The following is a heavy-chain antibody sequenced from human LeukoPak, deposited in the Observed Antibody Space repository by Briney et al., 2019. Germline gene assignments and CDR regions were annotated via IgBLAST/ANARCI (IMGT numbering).Heavy chain of an antibody. D-gene: IGHD3-22*01. J-gene: IGHJ5*02. V-gene: IGHV3-23*01. Sequence: GGSLRLSCAASGFTFNNYVLIWVRQAPGKGLEWVAAISNDGGGIMYAAFVEGRFTISRDNSKNTLFLQMNSLRAEDTALYYCAKGSTGYFADLWGQGTLVTVSS. CDR1: GFTFNNYV. CDR3: AKGSTGYFADL. CDR2: ISNDGGGI.